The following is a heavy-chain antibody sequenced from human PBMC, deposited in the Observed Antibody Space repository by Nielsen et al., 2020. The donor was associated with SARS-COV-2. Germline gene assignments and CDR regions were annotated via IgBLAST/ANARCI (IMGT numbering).Heavy chain of an antibody. D-gene: IGHD3-9*01. V-gene: IGHV3-53*01. CDR3: ARVPRGYYDILTGYYEGDYWYFDL. J-gene: IGHJ2*01. CDR2: IYSGGST. Sequence: WIRQPPGKGLEWVSVIYSGGSTYYADSVKGRFTISRDNAKNSLYLQMNSLRDEDTAVYYCARVPRGYYDILTGYYEGDYWYFDLWGRGTLVTVSS.